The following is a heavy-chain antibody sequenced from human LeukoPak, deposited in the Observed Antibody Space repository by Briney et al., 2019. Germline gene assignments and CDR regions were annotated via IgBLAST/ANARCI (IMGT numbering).Heavy chain of an antibody. V-gene: IGHV3-30*02. D-gene: IGHD3-3*01. CDR2: IRFDGSNK. CDR1: GFTFSTYG. Sequence: PGGSLRLSCAASGFTFSTYGMHWVRQAPGKGLEWVTFIRFDGSNKYYADSVKGRFTISRDNTKNTLYLQMNSLRAEDAAVYYCAKDLAIFGVVYYHYFDYWGQGTLVTVSS. J-gene: IGHJ4*02. CDR3: AKDLAIFGVVYYHYFDY.